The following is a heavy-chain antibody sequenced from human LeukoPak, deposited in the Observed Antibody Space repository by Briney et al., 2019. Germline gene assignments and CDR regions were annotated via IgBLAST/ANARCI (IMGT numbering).Heavy chain of an antibody. V-gene: IGHV3-23*01. D-gene: IGHD4-17*01. CDR2: ISDSGVRT. J-gene: IGHJ4*02. CDR3: AKRGYGDYGGYFDY. Sequence: GGSLRLSFAGSGFTFSTYAMSWVRQSPGKGVEWVSLISDSGVRTYYAECVTGRFTISRDNSKNTLYLQMNSLRVEDTAVYYCAKRGYGDYGGYFDYWGQGTLVTVSS. CDR1: GFTFSTYA.